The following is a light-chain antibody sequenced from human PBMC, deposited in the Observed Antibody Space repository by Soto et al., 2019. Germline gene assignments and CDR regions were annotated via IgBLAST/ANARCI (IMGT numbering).Light chain of an antibody. Sequence: EIVMTQSPATLSVSPGERATLSCRASQSVSSNFAWYQQKPGQAPRLLIYGASTRATAIPARFSSSRSGTEYTTITSSLQSEDVAVEYCQQYNGWPPMAFGGGTKVEIK. V-gene: IGKV3-15*01. CDR3: QQYNGWPPMA. J-gene: IGKJ4*02. CDR1: QSVSSN. CDR2: GAS.